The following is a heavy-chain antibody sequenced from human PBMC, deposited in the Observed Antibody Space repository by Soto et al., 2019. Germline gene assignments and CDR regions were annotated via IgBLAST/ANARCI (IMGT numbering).Heavy chain of an antibody. D-gene: IGHD3-3*01. CDR2: INAGNGNT. CDR3: AMAAQDFWRGSFDY. Sequence: QVQLVQSGAEVKKPGASVKVSCQASGYTFTSYAMHWVRQAPGQSLEWMGWINAGNGNTKYSQKFQVRVTITRDTSASTAYMELSSLRSEDTAVYYCAMAAQDFWRGSFDYWGQGALVTFSS. CDR1: GYTFTSYA. V-gene: IGHV1-3*01. J-gene: IGHJ4*02.